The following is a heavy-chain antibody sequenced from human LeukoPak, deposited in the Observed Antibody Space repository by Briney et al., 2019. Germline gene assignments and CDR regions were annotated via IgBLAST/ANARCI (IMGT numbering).Heavy chain of an antibody. CDR1: GFTFSSYA. D-gene: IGHD3-16*01. V-gene: IGHV3-30-3*01. Sequence: GGSLRLSCAASGFTFSSYAMHWVRQAPGKGLEWVAVISYDGSNKYYADSVKGRFTISRDNSKNTLYLQMNSLRAEDTAVYYCAKSLSSGERAFDYWGQGTLVTVSS. CDR2: ISYDGSNK. J-gene: IGHJ4*02. CDR3: AKSLSSGERAFDY.